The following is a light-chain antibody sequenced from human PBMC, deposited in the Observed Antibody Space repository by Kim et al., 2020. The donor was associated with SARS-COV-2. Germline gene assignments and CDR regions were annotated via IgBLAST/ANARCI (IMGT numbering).Light chain of an antibody. J-gene: IGLJ2*01. CDR3: QAWDSRQVL. Sequence: SYELTQPPSVSVSPGQTASITCSGDKLGDKYACWYQQKPGQSPVLVIYQDSKRPSGIPERFSGSNSGNTATLTISGTQAMDEADYYCQAWDSRQVLFGGGPHLTVL. CDR1: KLGDKY. CDR2: QDS. V-gene: IGLV3-1*01.